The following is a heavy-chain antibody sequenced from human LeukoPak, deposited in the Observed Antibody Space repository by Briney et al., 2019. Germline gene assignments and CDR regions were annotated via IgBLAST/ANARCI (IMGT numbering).Heavy chain of an antibody. Sequence: GGSLRLSCAASGFTFSNAWMSWVRQAPGKGLEWVGRINSKTDGGTTDYAAPVKGRFTISRDDSKNTLYLQMNSLKTEDTAVYYCARVVGIAAAGPGGFDPWGQGILVTVSS. J-gene: IGHJ5*02. CDR1: GFTFSNAW. CDR3: ARVVGIAAAGPGGFDP. CDR2: INSKTDGGTT. V-gene: IGHV3-15*01. D-gene: IGHD6-13*01.